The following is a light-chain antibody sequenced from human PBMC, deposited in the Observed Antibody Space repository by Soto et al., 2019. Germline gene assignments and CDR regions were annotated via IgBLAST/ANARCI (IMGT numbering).Light chain of an antibody. CDR1: SSDVGGYNC. CDR2: ASS. CDR3: SSYTSGTTLYV. Sequence: QSALTQPASVSGSPGQTITISCTGTSSDVGGYNCVSWYQHHAGKAPRLMIYASSNRPSGVSHRFSASRSGNTAYLTISGLQAEDEADYYCSSYTSGTTLYVFGTGTKVTVL. V-gene: IGLV2-14*01. J-gene: IGLJ1*01.